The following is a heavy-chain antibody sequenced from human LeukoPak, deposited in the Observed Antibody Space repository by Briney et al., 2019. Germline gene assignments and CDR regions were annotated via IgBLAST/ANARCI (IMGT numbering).Heavy chain of an antibody. CDR1: GGSISDNN. CDR3: ARGGYYLAY. V-gene: IGHV4-59*01. Sequence: SESLSLTCTVSGGSISDNNWSWIRQPPGKGLEWIGNIYDSGSTNYNPSLKSRVTISVDTSKNQVSLKLSSVTAADTAVYYCARGGYYLAYWGQGTVVTVSS. J-gene: IGHJ4*02. CDR2: IYDSGST.